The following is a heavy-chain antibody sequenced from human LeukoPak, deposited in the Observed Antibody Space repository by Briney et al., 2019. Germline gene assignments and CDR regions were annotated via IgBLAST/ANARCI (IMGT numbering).Heavy chain of an antibody. CDR3: AGSGRRSLGELSCPDY. CDR1: GFTFSSYS. J-gene: IGHJ4*02. Sequence: GSLRLSCAASGFTFSSYSMNWVRQAPGKGLEWVSYISSSSSTIYYADSVKGRFTISRDNAKNSLYLQMNSLRAEDTAVYYCAGSGRRSLGELSCPDYWGQGTLVTVSS. V-gene: IGHV3-48*01. CDR2: ISSSSSTI. D-gene: IGHD3-16*02.